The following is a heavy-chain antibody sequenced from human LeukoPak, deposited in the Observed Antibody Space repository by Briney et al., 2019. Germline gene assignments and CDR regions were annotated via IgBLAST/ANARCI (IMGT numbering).Heavy chain of an antibody. J-gene: IGHJ4*02. V-gene: IGHV1-69*04. CDR2: IIAIFGIA. D-gene: IGHD3-22*01. CDR3: ARVSFYDDSSDPSHFDH. Sequence: SVKVSCKASGGTFSRYAISWVRQAPGQGLEWVGRIIAIFGIANYAQMFQGRVTITADKSTSTAYMELSSLRSEDTAVYYCARVSFYDDSSDPSHFDHWGQGTLVTVSS. CDR1: GGTFSRYA.